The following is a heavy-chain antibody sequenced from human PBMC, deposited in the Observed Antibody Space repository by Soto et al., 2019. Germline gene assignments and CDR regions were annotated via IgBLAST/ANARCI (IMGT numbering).Heavy chain of an antibody. CDR3: ARHEAPSGWYFDY. CDR1: GGSISSYY. CDR2: IYYSGST. V-gene: IGHV4-59*04. J-gene: IGHJ4*02. Sequence: SETLSLTCTVSGGSISSYYWSWVRQPPGKELQYIGYIYYSGSTYYNPSLKSRVTISVDTSKNQFSLKLSSVTAADTAVYYCARHEAPSGWYFDYWGQGTLVTVSS. D-gene: IGHD6-19*01.